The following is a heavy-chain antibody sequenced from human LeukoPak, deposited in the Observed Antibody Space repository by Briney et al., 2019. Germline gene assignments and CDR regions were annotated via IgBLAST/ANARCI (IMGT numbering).Heavy chain of an antibody. CDR3: ARKGRLYSASGGFLADS. CDR2: ISAYNGNT. Sequence: GASVKVSCKASGYTFTSYGISWVRQAPGQGLEWMGWISAYNGNTDYAQKFQGRVTMTIDTSTSTAYMELRSLRFDDTAVYYCARKGRLYSASGGFLADSWGQGTLVTVSS. V-gene: IGHV1-18*01. J-gene: IGHJ4*02. CDR1: GYTFTSYG. D-gene: IGHD3-10*01.